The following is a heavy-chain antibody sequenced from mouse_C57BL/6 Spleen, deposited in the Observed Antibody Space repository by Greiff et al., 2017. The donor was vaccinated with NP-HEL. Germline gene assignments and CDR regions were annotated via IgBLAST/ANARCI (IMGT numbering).Heavy chain of an antibody. CDR2: IHPNSGST. V-gene: IGHV1-64*01. CDR3: AREATVVSFDY. D-gene: IGHD1-1*01. J-gene: IGHJ2*01. CDR1: GYTFTSYW. Sequence: VQLQQPGAELVKPGASVKLSCKASGYTFTSYWMHWVKQRPGQGLEWIGMIHPNSGSTNYNEKFKSKATLTVDKSSSTAYMQLSSLTSEDSAVYYCAREATVVSFDYWGQGTTLTVSS.